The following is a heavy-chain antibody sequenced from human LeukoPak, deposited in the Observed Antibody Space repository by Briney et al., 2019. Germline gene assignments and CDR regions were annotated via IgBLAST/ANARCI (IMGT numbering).Heavy chain of an antibody. CDR2: VSYDVSNK. V-gene: IGHV3-30*18. CDR3: AKDKGLTMVRGVKE. D-gene: IGHD3-10*01. J-gene: IGHJ4*02. Sequence: GRSLRLSCAASGFTFSSYGMHWVRQAPGKGLGWVAVVSYDVSNKYYADSVKGRFTISRDNSKNTLYLQMNSLRAEDTAVYYCAKDKGLTMVRGVKEWGQGTLVTVSS. CDR1: GFTFSSYG.